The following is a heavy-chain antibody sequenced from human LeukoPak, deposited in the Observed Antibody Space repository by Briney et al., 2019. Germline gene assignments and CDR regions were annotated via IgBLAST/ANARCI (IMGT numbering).Heavy chain of an antibody. J-gene: IGHJ5*02. CDR1: GGSISSGGYY. D-gene: IGHD4-17*01. V-gene: IGHV4-31*03. CDR3: ARETVTTINWFDP. CDR2: IYYSGST. Sequence: SETLSLTCTVSGGSISSGGYYWSWIRQHPGKGLEWIGYIYYSGSTYYNPSLKSRVTISVDTSKNRFSLKLSSVTAADTAVYYYARETVTTINWFDPWGQGTLVTVSS.